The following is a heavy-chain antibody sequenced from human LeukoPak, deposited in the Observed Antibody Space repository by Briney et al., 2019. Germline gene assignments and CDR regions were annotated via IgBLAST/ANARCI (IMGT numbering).Heavy chain of an antibody. J-gene: IGHJ6*02. CDR1: GFTFSRYG. CDR2: ISYDGSNK. D-gene: IGHD2-2*01. CDR3: AREQDIVVVPAAMGYYYGMDV. Sequence: GRSLRLSCAASGFTFSRYGMHWVRQAPGKGLEWVAVISYDGSNKYYADSVKGRFTISRDNSKNTLYLQMNSLRAEDTAVYYCAREQDIVVVPAAMGYYYGMDVWGQGTTATVSS. V-gene: IGHV3-30*19.